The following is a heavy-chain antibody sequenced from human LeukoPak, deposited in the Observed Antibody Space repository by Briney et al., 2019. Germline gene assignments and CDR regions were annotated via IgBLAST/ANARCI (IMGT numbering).Heavy chain of an antibody. D-gene: IGHD6-6*01. V-gene: IGHV3-49*04. CDR3: TRDLGYSSSSFGMDV. J-gene: IGHJ6*02. Sequence: GGSLRLSCTASGFTFGDYAMSWVRQAPGKGLEWGGFIRSKAYGGTTEYAASVKGRFTISRDDSKSIAYLQMNSLKTEDTAVYYCTRDLGYSSSSFGMDVWGQGTTVTVSS. CDR2: IRSKAYGGTT. CDR1: GFTFGDYA.